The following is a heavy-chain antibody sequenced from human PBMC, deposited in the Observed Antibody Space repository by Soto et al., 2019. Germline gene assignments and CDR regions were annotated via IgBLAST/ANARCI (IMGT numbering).Heavy chain of an antibody. CDR3: ASGTNGALFAY. J-gene: IGHJ4*02. D-gene: IGHD2-8*01. CDR2: ISSRSSTI. Sequence: GGSLRLSCAASGFTFSDYYMSWIRQAPGKGLEWVSYISSRSSTIFYADSVKGRFTISRDNVKNSLYLQMNSLRAEDTAVYYCASGTNGALFAYWGQGILVTVSS. CDR1: GFTFSDYY. V-gene: IGHV3-11*01.